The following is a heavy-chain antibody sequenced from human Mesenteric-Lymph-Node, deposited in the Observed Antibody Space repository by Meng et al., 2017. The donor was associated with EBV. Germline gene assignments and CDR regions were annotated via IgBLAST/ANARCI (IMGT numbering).Heavy chain of an antibody. Sequence: QVQLPESGPGLVKPSQTLSLTCAVSGGSISSGNYFWTWIRQPPGKGLEWIGYIYSSGSTYYHPSLKSRVTISVDVSRNQFSLKLYSVTAADTAVYYCARIFSGTPSGDDHWGQGTLVTVSS. CDR3: ARIFSGTPSGDDH. D-gene: IGHD3-10*01. J-gene: IGHJ5*02. V-gene: IGHV4-30-4*01. CDR1: GGSISSGNYF. CDR2: IYSSGST.